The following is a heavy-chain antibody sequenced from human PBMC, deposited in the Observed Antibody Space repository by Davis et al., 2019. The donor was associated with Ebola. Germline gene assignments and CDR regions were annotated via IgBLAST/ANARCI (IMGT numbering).Heavy chain of an antibody. D-gene: IGHD3-3*01. CDR2: IYYSGST. V-gene: IGHV4-59*01. CDR1: GGSISSYY. J-gene: IGHJ4*02. CDR3: ARGSITTIFGVCFDY. Sequence: PSETLSLTCTVSGGSISSYYWSWIRQPPGKGLEWIGYIYYSGSTNYNPSLKSRVTISVDTSKNQFSLKLSSVTAADTAVYYCARGSITTIFGVCFDYWGQGTLVTVSS.